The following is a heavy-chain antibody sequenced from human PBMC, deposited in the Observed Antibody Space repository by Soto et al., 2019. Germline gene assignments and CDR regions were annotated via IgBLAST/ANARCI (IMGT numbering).Heavy chain of an antibody. D-gene: IGHD2-8*01. CDR3: TRSFEYASTSHPYY. CDR1: GGSISSSIYY. CDR2: IFYSGST. J-gene: IGHJ4*02. V-gene: IGHV4-39*07. Sequence: PSETLSLTCTVSGGSISSSIYYGGWIRQPPGKGLEWIGSIFYSGSTYYSPSFQGQVTISADTSISTAYLQWGSLKATDTAIYYCTRSFEYASTSHPYYWGQGTLVTVSS.